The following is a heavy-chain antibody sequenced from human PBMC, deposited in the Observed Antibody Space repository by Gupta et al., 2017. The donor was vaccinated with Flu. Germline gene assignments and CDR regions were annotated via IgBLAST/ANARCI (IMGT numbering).Heavy chain of an antibody. J-gene: IGHJ4*02. D-gene: IGHD4-4*01. CDR3: TPSTPRSVTY. Sequence: GFTFIIYAMGCGRQAPGKGLDWVSASRGSGISTYYADSAKGRFTISRDNSKNTLFLQLNSLRAEDTAVDYCTPSTPRSVTYWGQGTLVIVSS. V-gene: IGHV3-23*01. CDR1: GFTFIIYA. CDR2: SRGSGIST.